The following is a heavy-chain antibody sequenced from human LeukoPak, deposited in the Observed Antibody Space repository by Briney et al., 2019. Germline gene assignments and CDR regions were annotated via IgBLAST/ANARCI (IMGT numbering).Heavy chain of an antibody. V-gene: IGHV1-69*04. CDR3: ASITTYPEGPY. CDR1: GGTFSSYA. Sequence: SVEVSCKASGGTFSSYAISWVRQAPGQGLEWMGRIIPIFGIANYAQKFQGRVTITADKSTSTAYMELSSLRSEDTAVYYCASITTYPEGPYWGQGTLVTVSS. J-gene: IGHJ4*02. CDR2: IIPIFGIA. D-gene: IGHD3-3*01.